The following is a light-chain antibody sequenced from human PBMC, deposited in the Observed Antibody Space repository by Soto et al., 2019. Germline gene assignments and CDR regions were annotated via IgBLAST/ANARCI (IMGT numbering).Light chain of an antibody. CDR2: GAS. J-gene: IGKJ1*01. CDR3: QQYMSSVT. V-gene: IGKV3-20*01. Sequence: IVLTQSPGSLSLSPGQRATLSCRASQSVGTTFFAWYQKKPGQAPRLLIYGASKRATGIPDRFSGSGSGTDFTLIISRLEPEDFAVYYCQQYMSSVTFGQGTKVEIK. CDR1: QSVGTTF.